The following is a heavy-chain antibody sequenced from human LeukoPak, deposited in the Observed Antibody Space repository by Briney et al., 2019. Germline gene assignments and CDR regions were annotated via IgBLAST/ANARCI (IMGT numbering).Heavy chain of an antibody. J-gene: IGHJ6*02. CDR2: IYPGDSDT. D-gene: IGHD2-15*01. Sequence: GESLKISCKGSGYSFTSYWIGWVRQMPGKGLEWMGIIYPGDSDTRYSPSFQGQVTISADKSISTAYLQWSSLKASDTAMYYCARHAGGCSGGSCYSSYYYYGMDVWGQGTTVTVSS. CDR1: GYSFTSYW. V-gene: IGHV5-51*01. CDR3: ARHAGGCSGGSCYSSYYYYGMDV.